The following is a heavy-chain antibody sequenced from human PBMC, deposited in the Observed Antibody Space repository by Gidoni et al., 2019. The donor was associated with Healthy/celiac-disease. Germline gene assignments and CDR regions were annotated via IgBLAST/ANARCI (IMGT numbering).Heavy chain of an antibody. Sequence: QVQLQESGPGLVKPSETLSLTCTVSGGSISSYYWSWIRQHPGKGLEWIGYIYSSGSTNYNPSLKSRVTISVDTSKNQFSLKLSSVTAADTAVYYCAREGYSSSWYYFDYWGQGTLVTVSS. CDR2: IYSSGST. CDR3: AREGYSSSWYYFDY. J-gene: IGHJ4*02. CDR1: GGSISSYY. V-gene: IGHV4-59*01. D-gene: IGHD6-13*01.